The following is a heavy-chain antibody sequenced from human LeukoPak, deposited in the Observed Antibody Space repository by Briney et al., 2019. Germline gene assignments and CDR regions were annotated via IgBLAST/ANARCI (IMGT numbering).Heavy chain of an antibody. Sequence: GGSLRLSCAASGFTFSTYSMNWVRQAPGKGLEWVSSITSSINYIYYADSVKGRFTISRDNAKNSLYLQMNSLRAEDTAVYYCARGLGIAARPTFDYWGQGTLVTVSS. V-gene: IGHV3-21*01. J-gene: IGHJ4*02. CDR3: ARGLGIAARPTFDY. D-gene: IGHD6-6*01. CDR1: GFTFSTYS. CDR2: ITSSINYI.